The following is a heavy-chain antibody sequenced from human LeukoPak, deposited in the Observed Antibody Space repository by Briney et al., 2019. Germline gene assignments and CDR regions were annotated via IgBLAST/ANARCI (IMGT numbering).Heavy chain of an antibody. J-gene: IGHJ4*01. CDR2: IYYSGST. V-gene: IGHV4-59*01. CDR3: TSGGMVSGDY. CDR1: GGSISSSY. Sequence: SETLSLTCTVSGGSISSSYWSWIRQPPGKGREWIGYIYYSGSTNYNPSLKSRVTISRDTSKNQFSLKLRSVTAADTAVYYCTSGGMVSGDYWGHGTLVTVSS. D-gene: IGHD2-8*01.